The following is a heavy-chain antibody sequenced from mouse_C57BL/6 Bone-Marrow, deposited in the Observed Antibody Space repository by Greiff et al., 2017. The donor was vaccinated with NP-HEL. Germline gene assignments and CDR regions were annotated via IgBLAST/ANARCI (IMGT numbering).Heavy chain of an antibody. V-gene: IGHV5-6*01. CDR3: ANSPHYYGSSGGFAY. Sequence: EVQRVESGGDLVKPGGSLKLSCAASGFTFSSYGMSWVRQTPDKRLEWVATISSGGSYTYYPDSVKGRFTISRDNAKNTLYLQMSSLKSEDTAMYYCANSPHYYGSSGGFAYWGQGTLVTVSA. CDR1: GFTFSSYG. D-gene: IGHD1-1*01. CDR2: ISSGGSYT. J-gene: IGHJ3*01.